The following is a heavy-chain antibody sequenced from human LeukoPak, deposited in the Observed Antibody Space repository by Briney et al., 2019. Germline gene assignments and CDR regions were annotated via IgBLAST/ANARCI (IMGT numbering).Heavy chain of an antibody. CDR2: ISGSGGST. V-gene: IGHV3-23*01. CDR3: AKDAYGDYGVYYYYGMDV. Sequence: GGSLRLSCAASGFTFSSYAMSWVRQAPGKGLEWVSAISGSGGSTYYADSVKGRFTISRDNSKNTLYLQMNSLRAEDTAAYYCAKDAYGDYGVYYYYGMDVWGKGTTVTVSS. CDR1: GFTFSSYA. J-gene: IGHJ6*04. D-gene: IGHD4-17*01.